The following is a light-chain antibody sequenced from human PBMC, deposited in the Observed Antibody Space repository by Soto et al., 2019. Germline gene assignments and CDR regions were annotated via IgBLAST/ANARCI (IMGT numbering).Light chain of an antibody. CDR1: QSVSDSC. CDR3: QQEYNLPPT. CDR2: GAS. J-gene: IGKJ1*01. V-gene: IGKV3D-7*01. Sequence: VVMTQSPATLSLSPGERATLSCRASQSVSDSCLSWYQQKPGQAPRLLIYGASTRATGIPARFSASGSGTDFALTISSLQPEDFAVYYYQQEYNLPPTFGQGTPLEIK.